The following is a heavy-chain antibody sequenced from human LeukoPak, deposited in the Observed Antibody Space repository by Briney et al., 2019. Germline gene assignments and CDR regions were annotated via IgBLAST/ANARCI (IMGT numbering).Heavy chain of an antibody. CDR2: ISSSGSTI. CDR1: GFTFSSYE. D-gene: IGHD2-2*01. CDR3: ARDDAPIDY. J-gene: IGHJ4*02. V-gene: IGHV3-48*03. Sequence: GGSLRLSCAASGFTFSSYEMNWVRQAPGKGLEWVSYISSSGSTIYYADSVRGRFTISRDNAKNSLYLQMNSLRAEDTAVYYCARDDAPIDYWGQGTLVTVSS.